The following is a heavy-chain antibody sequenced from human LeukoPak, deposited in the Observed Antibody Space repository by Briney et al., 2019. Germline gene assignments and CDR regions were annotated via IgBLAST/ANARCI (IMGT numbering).Heavy chain of an antibody. Sequence: SETLSLTCAVSHDSSYSSSYYWGWIRQPPGKGLEWIGSIYYSGSTYYNPSLKSRVTISVDTSKNQFSLKLSSVTAADTAVYYCARDWGDYEGVGYYYYGMDVWGQGTTVTVSS. CDR2: IYYSGST. J-gene: IGHJ6*02. CDR1: HDSSYSSSYY. D-gene: IGHD4-17*01. CDR3: ARDWGDYEGVGYYYYGMDV. V-gene: IGHV4-39*07.